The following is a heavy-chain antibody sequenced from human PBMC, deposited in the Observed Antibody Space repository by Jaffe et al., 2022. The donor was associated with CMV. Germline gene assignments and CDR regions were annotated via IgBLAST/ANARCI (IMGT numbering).Heavy chain of an antibody. CDR2: ISSSSSYT. CDR3: ARDSHYYAQNYYYYYYMDV. J-gene: IGHJ6*03. Sequence: QVQLVESGGGLVKPGGSLRLSCAASGFTFSDYYMSWIRQAPGKGLEWVSYISSSSSYTNYADSVKGRFTISRDNAKNSLYLQMNSLRAEDTAVYYCARDSHYYAQNYYYYYYMDVWGKGTTVTVSS. CDR1: GFTFSDYY. V-gene: IGHV3-11*06. D-gene: IGHD3-10*01.